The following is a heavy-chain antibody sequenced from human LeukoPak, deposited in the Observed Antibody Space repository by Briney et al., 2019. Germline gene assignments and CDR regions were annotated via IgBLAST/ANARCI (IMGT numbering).Heavy chain of an antibody. J-gene: IGHJ4*02. V-gene: IGHV3-53*01. CDR2: IYSGGST. Sequence: SGGSLRLSCAASGFTVSSNYMNWVRQAPGKGLEWVSVIYSGGSTYYADSVKGRFTISRDNSKNALYLQMNSLRAEDTAVYYCARGTYSGTYLVYWGQGTLVTVSS. CDR1: GFTVSSNY. D-gene: IGHD1-26*01. CDR3: ARGTYSGTYLVY.